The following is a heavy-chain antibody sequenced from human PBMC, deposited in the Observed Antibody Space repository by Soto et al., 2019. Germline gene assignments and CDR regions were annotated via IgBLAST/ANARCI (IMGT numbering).Heavy chain of an antibody. CDR1: NDSIRSGTYY. D-gene: IGHD6-19*01. CDR3: ATGRSDSGWEEEHF. J-gene: IGHJ4*02. CDR2: LSYLGTT. Sequence: PSETLSLTCTVSNDSIRSGTYYWAWIRQPPGRGLEWIGSLSYLGTTDYNPSLKSRVTISKDESKNQFSLKLTSMTAADTAVYYCATGRSDSGWEEEHFWGQGTLVTVSS. V-gene: IGHV4-39*01.